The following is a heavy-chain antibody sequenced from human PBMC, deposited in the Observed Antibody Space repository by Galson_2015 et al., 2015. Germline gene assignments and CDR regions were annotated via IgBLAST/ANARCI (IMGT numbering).Heavy chain of an antibody. CDR3: ARGSGYNYGYGRVADF. CDR1: GYTFTSYD. J-gene: IGHJ4*02. Sequence: SVKVSCKASGYTFTSYDINWVRQATGQGLEWMGWMNPNTGNTGYAQNFQGRVTMTRNTSISTDYIELSSLRSDDTAVYYCARGSGYNYGYGRVADFWGQGTLVTVSS. D-gene: IGHD5-18*01. CDR2: MNPNTGNT. V-gene: IGHV1-8*01.